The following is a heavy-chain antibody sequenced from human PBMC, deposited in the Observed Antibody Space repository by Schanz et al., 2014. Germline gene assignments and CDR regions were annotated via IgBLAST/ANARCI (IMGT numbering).Heavy chain of an antibody. CDR1: GFTVSSNY. J-gene: IGHJ3*02. D-gene: IGHD1-1*01. V-gene: IGHV3-66*01. CDR3: ARDRWDWNNAFDI. CDR2: IYTSGST. Sequence: EVQLVESGGGLVQPGGSLRLSCAASGFTVSSNYMSWVRQAPGKGLEWVSVIYTSGSTYYADSVRGRFTISRDNSKNTLYLQMNSLRAEDTAVYYCARDRWDWNNAFDIWGQGTMVTVSS.